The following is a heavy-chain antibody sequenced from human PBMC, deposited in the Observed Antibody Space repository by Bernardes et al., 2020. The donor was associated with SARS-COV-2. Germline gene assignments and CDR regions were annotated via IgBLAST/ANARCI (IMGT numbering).Heavy chain of an antibody. D-gene: IGHD2-21*02. V-gene: IGHV1-8*01. J-gene: IGHJ5*02. Sequence: ASVKVSCKASGYTFTSYDINWVRQATGQGLEWMGWMNPNSGNTGYAQKFQGRVTMTRNTSISTAYMELSSLRSEDTAVYYCARGVVTAPPLHDGFDPWGQGTLVTVSS. CDR2: MNPNSGNT. CDR1: GYTFTSYD. CDR3: ARGVVTAPPLHDGFDP.